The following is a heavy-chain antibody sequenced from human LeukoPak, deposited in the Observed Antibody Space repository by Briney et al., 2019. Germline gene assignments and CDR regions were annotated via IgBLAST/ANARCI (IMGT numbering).Heavy chain of an antibody. CDR1: GGSFSGYY. J-gene: IGHJ6*03. Sequence: SETLSLTCAVYGGSFSGYYWSWIRQPAGKGLEWIGRIHTTGSTNYNPSLKSRVTMSVDTSKNQFSLKVRSVTAADTAVYYCARGDCSSTICYSPMDVWGKGTTVTVSS. V-gene: IGHV4-59*10. CDR3: ARGDCSSTICYSPMDV. D-gene: IGHD2-2*01. CDR2: IHTTGST.